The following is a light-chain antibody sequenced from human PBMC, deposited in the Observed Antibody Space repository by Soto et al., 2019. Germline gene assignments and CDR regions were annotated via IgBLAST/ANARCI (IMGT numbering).Light chain of an antibody. V-gene: IGLV2-8*01. CDR2: EVN. CDR3: SSYAGSSNV. CDR1: SSDIGLHNY. J-gene: IGLJ1*01. Sequence: QSVLTQPASVSGSPGQSITISCTGTSSDIGLHNYVSWYQQHPGKAPKLMIYEVNKRPSGVPDRFSGSKSGNTASLTVSGLQAEDEADYYCSSYAGSSNVFGTGTKVTVL.